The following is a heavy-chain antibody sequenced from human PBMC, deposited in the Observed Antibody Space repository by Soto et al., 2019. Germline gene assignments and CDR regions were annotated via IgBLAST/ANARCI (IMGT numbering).Heavy chain of an antibody. Sequence: AGSLRLSCAASGFTFSSYSMNWVRQAPGKGLEWVSYISSSSSTIYYADSVKGRFTISRDNAKNSLYLQMNSLRDEDTAVYYCARLTYYYDSSGYGLYYYYGMDVWGQGTTVTVSS. D-gene: IGHD3-22*01. CDR2: ISSSSSTI. J-gene: IGHJ6*02. V-gene: IGHV3-48*02. CDR1: GFTFSSYS. CDR3: ARLTYYYDSSGYGLYYYYGMDV.